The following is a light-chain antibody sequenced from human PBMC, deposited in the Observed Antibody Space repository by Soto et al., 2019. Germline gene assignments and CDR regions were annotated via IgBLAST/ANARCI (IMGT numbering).Light chain of an antibody. CDR2: LNSDGSH. J-gene: IGLJ2*01. CDR1: SGHSSYA. V-gene: IGLV4-69*01. CDR3: ESWGTGVV. Sequence: QSVLTQSPSASASPGASVKLTCTLSSGHSSYANAWHQQQPEKGPRYLMKLNSDGSHSTGDGIPDRSSGSSSGAERYLTISRLQSADEADYYCESWGTGVVFGGGTKLTVL.